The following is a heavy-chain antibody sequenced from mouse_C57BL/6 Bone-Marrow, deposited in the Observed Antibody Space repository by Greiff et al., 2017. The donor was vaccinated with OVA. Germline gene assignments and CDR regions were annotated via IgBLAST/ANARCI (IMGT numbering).Heavy chain of an antibody. J-gene: IGHJ4*01. CDR3: ARPYGNYGGVYYYAMDY. CDR2: IDPSDSYT. Sequence: VQLQQPGAELVRPGTSVKLSCKASGYTFTSYWMHWVKQRPGQGLEWIGVIDPSDSYTNYNQKFKGKATLTVDTSSSTAYMQLSSLTSEDSAVYYCARPYGNYGGVYYYAMDYWGQGTSVTVSS. V-gene: IGHV1-59*01. D-gene: IGHD2-1*01. CDR1: GYTFTSYW.